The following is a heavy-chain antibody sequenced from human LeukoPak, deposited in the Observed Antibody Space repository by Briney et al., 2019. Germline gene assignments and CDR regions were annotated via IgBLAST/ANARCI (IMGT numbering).Heavy chain of an antibody. Sequence: SETLSLTCTVSGASIRGYYWSWIRQPPGKGLEWIGEINHSGSTNYNPSLKSRVTISVDTSKNQFSLKLNSVTAADTAVYYCARRVLTLPFDYWGQGTLVTVSS. J-gene: IGHJ4*02. CDR3: ARRVLTLPFDY. D-gene: IGHD1-14*01. CDR2: INHSGST. V-gene: IGHV4-34*01. CDR1: GASIRGYY.